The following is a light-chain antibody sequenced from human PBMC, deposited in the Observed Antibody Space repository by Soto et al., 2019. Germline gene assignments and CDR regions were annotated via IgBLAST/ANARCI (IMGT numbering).Light chain of an antibody. CDR2: KVS. Sequence: DVVMLNSHFSCPATLDRPPPSPAGLVKTFYTVNETTTWIGFQQRPGQSPRRLIYKVSNRDSGVPDRFSGSGSGTDFTLKISRVEAEDVGVYYCMQGTHWPPGLGTFGQGTKVEIK. V-gene: IGKV2-30*01. CDR1: KTFYTVNETTT. CDR3: MQGTHWPPGLGT. J-gene: IGKJ1*01.